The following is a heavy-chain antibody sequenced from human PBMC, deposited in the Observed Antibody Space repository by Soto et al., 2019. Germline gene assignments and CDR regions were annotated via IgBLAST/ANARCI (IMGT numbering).Heavy chain of an antibody. CDR2: IYYSGST. Sequence: QLQLQESGPGLVKPSETLSLTCTVSGGSISSSSYYWGWIRQPPGKGLEWIGSIYYSGSTYYNPSLKXXVXIXXDTSKKQFSLKRSSVTAADTAVYYCARLGWDAFDIWGQGTMVTVSS. J-gene: IGHJ3*02. D-gene: IGHD6-19*01. V-gene: IGHV4-39*01. CDR1: GGSISSSSYY. CDR3: ARLGWDAFDI.